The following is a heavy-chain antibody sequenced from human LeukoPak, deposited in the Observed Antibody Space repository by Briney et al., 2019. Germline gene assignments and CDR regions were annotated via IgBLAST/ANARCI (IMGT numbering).Heavy chain of an antibody. CDR3: TRLRYCTSTSCYGHDPFDI. J-gene: IGHJ3*02. CDR1: GFTFSGSA. Sequence: GGSLRLSCAASGFTFSGSAMHWVRQASGKGLEWVGRIRSKANTYATAYAASVKGRFTISRDDSKNTAYLQMNSLKTEDTAVYYCTRLRYCTSTSCYGHDPFDIWGQGTTVTVSS. D-gene: IGHD2-2*01. CDR2: IRSKANTYAT. V-gene: IGHV3-73*01.